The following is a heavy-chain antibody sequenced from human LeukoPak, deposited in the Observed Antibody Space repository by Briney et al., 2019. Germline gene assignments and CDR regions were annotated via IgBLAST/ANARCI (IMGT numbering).Heavy chain of an antibody. Sequence: GGSLRLSCAASGFTFSSYWMSWVRQAPGKGLEWVANIKQDGSEKYYVDSVKGRFTISRDNAKNSLYLQMNSLRAEDTAVYYCAREVRDGYSRLEYYYYYYYMDVWGKGTTVTVSS. D-gene: IGHD5-24*01. CDR3: AREVRDGYSRLEYYYYYYYMDV. CDR2: IKQDGSEK. CDR1: GFTFSSYW. J-gene: IGHJ6*03. V-gene: IGHV3-7*01.